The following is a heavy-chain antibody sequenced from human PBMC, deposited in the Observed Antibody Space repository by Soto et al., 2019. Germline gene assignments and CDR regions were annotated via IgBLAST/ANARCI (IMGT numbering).Heavy chain of an antibody. Sequence: EVQLVESGGGLVQPGGSLRLSCTASGFAVRHNYMTWVRQAPGKGLEWVSLIYSGGDTAYADSVKGRFTSSRHTSQNTLYLQMNSLSAEDTAVYYCARKTDSIPSGGDVWGKGTAVTVSS. D-gene: IGHD3-10*01. CDR3: ARKTDSIPSGGDV. J-gene: IGHJ6*04. V-gene: IGHV3-53*04. CDR2: IYSGGDT. CDR1: GFAVRHNY.